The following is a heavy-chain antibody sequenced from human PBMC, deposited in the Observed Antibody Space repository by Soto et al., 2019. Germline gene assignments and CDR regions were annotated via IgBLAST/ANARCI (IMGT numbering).Heavy chain of an antibody. Sequence: ASVKVSCKASGFTFTSSAVQWVRQARGQRLEWIGWIVVGSGNTNYAQKFQERVTITRDMSTSTAYMELSSLRSEDTAVYYCAADGSGSYSGDYYYYGMDVWGQGTTVTVSS. V-gene: IGHV1-58*01. CDR1: GFTFTSSA. CDR3: AADGSGSYSGDYYYYGMDV. D-gene: IGHD1-26*01. CDR2: IVVGSGNT. J-gene: IGHJ6*02.